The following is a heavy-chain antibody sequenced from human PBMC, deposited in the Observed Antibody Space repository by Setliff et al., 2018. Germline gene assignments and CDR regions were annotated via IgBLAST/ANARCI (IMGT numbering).Heavy chain of an antibody. CDR2: IYYSGST. V-gene: IGHV4-38-2*01. Sequence: PSETLSLTCAVSGYSISSGYYWGWIRQPPGKGLEWIGSIYYSGSTYYNPSLKSRVTISVDTSKNQFSLRLNSVTAADTAVYYCARQGTAIRWFDPWGQGTLVTVSS. CDR1: GYSISSGYY. CDR3: ARQGTAIRWFDP. J-gene: IGHJ5*02. D-gene: IGHD3-10*01.